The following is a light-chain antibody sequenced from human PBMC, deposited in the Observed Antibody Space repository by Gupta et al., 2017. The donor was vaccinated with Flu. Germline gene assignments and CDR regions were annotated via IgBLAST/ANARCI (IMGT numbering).Light chain of an antibody. CDR2: SNN. CDR3: AAWDDSLNGWV. J-gene: IGLJ3*02. CDR1: SSNIGSNT. V-gene: IGLV1-44*01. Sequence: QSVLTQPPSASGTPGPRSSISCSGSSSNIGSNTVHWYQQLPGTAPKLLIYSNNQRPSGVPDRFSGSKSGTSASLAISGLQSEDEADYYCAAWDDSLNGWVFGGGTKLTVL.